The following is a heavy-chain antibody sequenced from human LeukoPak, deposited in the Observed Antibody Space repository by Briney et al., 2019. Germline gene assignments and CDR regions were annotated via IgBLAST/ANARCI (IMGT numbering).Heavy chain of an antibody. CDR1: GYTFTSYY. CDR3: ARAELYDSSRLDAFDI. D-gene: IGHD3-22*01. V-gene: IGHV1-18*04. Sequence: ASVKLSCKASGYTFTSYYMHWVRQAPGHGLEWMGWISAYNGNTNYAQKLQGRVTMTTDTSTSTAYMELRSLRSDDTAVYYCARAELYDSSRLDAFDIWGQGTMVTVSS. J-gene: IGHJ3*02. CDR2: ISAYNGNT.